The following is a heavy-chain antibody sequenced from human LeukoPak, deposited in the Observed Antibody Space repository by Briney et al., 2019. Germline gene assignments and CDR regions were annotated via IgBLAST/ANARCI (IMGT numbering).Heavy chain of an antibody. CDR1: GFTFSNAW. V-gene: IGHV3-15*01. Sequence: GGFLRLSCAASGFTFSNAWMAWVRQAPGKGLEWVGRIKSKTDGGTTDYAAAVKGRFTISRDDSKNTLYLHMNSLKIEDTAVYYCTRDLAFWGQGTLVIVSS. CDR2: IKSKTDGGTT. CDR3: TRDLAF. J-gene: IGHJ4*02.